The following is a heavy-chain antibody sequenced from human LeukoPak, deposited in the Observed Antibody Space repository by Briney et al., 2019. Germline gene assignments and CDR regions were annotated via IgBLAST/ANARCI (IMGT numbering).Heavy chain of an antibody. D-gene: IGHD6-19*01. J-gene: IGHJ4*02. CDR1: GGPFSEYY. CDR3: VRGRSGWYGFDY. CDR2: XXXXXSX. Sequence: KTSETLSLTCAVYGGPFSEYYWTWIRQPPGKXXXXXGXXXXXXSXXXXXXXRXXXXXXXHMSGNQFSLRLSSVTAADTAMYYCVRGRSGWYGFDYWGQGTLVTVSS. V-gene: IGHV4-34*01.